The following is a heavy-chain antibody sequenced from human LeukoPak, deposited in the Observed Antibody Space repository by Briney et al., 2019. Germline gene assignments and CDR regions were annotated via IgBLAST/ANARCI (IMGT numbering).Heavy chain of an antibody. Sequence: GGSLRLSCAASGFTVSSNYMSWVRQAPGKGLEWVSVIYSGGSTYYADSVKGRFTISRDNSKNTLYPQMSSLRAEDTAVYYCVTSGNGGTSSFDYWGQGTLVTVSS. D-gene: IGHD4-23*01. J-gene: IGHJ4*02. CDR3: VTSGNGGTSSFDY. V-gene: IGHV3-53*05. CDR1: GFTVSSNY. CDR2: IYSGGST.